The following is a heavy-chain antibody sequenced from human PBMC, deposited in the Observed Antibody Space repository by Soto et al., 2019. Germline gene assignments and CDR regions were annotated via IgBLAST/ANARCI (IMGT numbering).Heavy chain of an antibody. CDR2: IFSNDEK. CDR1: GFSLSNARMG. Sequence: QVTLKESGPVLVNPTETLTLTCTVSGFSLSNARMGVSWIRQPPGKALEWLAHIFSNDEKSYSTSLKSRLTISKDTSKSQVVLTMTNMDPVDTATYYCARTTLYPGYSSSWYGYWGQGTLVTVSS. D-gene: IGHD6-13*01. V-gene: IGHV2-26*01. CDR3: ARTTLYPGYSSSWYGY. J-gene: IGHJ4*02.